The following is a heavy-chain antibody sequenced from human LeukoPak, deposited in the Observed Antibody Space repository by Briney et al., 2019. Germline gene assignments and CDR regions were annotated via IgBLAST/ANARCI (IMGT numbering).Heavy chain of an antibody. D-gene: IGHD3-10*01. CDR1: GYTFTKYY. Sequence: ASVKVSCKASGYTFTKYYIHWVRQAPGQGLEWMGLINPGGDNTNYAQNFQGRVTMTRDTSISTAYMELSRLRSDDTAVYYCARLSGDYGSERFNWFDPWGQGTLVTVSS. V-gene: IGHV1-46*01. J-gene: IGHJ5*02. CDR3: ARLSGDYGSERFNWFDP. CDR2: INPGGDNT.